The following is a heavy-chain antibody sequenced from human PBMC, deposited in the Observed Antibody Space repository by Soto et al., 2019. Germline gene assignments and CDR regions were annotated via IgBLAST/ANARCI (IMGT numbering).Heavy chain of an antibody. CDR3: ARDAYCGGDCPDWYFDL. V-gene: IGHV1-69*01. CDR2: IIPIFGTA. CDR1: GGTFSSYA. J-gene: IGHJ2*01. D-gene: IGHD2-21*02. Sequence: QVQLVQSGAEVKKPGSSVKVSCKASGGTFSSYAISWVRQAPGQGLEWMGGIIPIFGTANYAQKFQGRVTITADESTSTAYRELSSLRSEDTAVYYWARDAYCGGDCPDWYFDLWGGGTLVTVSS.